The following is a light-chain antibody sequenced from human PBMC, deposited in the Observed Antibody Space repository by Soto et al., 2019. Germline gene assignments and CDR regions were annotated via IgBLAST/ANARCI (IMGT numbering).Light chain of an antibody. Sequence: DIQMTQSPSSLSSSVGDRVTITCRASQGIYNYLAWYQQKPGKVPKRLIYGASTLHSGVPSRFSGSGSGTDFTVTISSLQPEDVATSYCQKYSSAPPKFSFGGGTKVEIK. CDR3: QKYSSAPPKFS. CDR1: QGIYNY. J-gene: IGKJ4*01. CDR2: GAS. V-gene: IGKV1-27*01.